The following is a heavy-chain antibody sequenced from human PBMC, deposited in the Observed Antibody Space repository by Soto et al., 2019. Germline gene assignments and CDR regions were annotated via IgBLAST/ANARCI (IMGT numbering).Heavy chain of an antibody. V-gene: IGHV3-23*01. D-gene: IGHD6-19*01. Sequence: GGSLRLSCAASGFTFSSHAMSWVRQAPGKGLEWVSGISGSGGQIRQADSVRGRFTISRDNSKNTLLLQMSSLRAEDTAIYFCAKGDHSGSDYHHFYYMDVWGKGTTVTVSS. J-gene: IGHJ6*03. CDR3: AKGDHSGSDYHHFYYMDV. CDR1: GFTFSSHA. CDR2: ISGSGGQI.